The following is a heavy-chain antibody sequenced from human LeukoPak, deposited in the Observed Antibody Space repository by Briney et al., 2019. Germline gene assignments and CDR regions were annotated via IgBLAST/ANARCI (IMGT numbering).Heavy chain of an antibody. CDR2: IKSDGSST. CDR1: GFTFSSYW. Sequence: GGSLRLSCAASGFTFSSYWMHWVRQAPGKGLVWVSRIKSDGSSTSYADSVKGRFTISRDNAKNTLYLQMNSLRAEDTAVYYCARVGAQLGAFDIWGQGTMVTVSS. J-gene: IGHJ3*02. D-gene: IGHD5-18*01. CDR3: ARVGAQLGAFDI. V-gene: IGHV3-74*01.